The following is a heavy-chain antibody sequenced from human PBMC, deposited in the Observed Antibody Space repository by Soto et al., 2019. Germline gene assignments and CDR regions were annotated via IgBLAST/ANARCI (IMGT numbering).Heavy chain of an antibody. J-gene: IGHJ4*02. D-gene: IGHD3-22*01. Sequence: GGTLNISCKGSGYSFTSYWIGWVPQMPGKGLEWMGIIYPGDSDTRYSPSFQGQVTISADKSISTAYLQWSSLKASDTAMYYCALNYYDSSGYYNLDYWGQGTLVSVSS. CDR2: IYPGDSDT. CDR3: ALNYYDSSGYYNLDY. V-gene: IGHV5-51*01. CDR1: GYSFTSYW.